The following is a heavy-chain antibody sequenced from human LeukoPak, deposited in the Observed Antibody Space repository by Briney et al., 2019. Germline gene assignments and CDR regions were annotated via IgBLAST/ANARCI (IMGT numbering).Heavy chain of an antibody. CDR3: AREGGGSNRCLD. D-gene: IGHD3-16*02. CDR1: GGSISGYF. Sequence: SGTLSLTCTVSGGSISGYFWSWIRQPAGKGLEWIGRIYATGTTNYNPSLKSRVTMSVDTSKNQFSLNLTSVTAADTAVYYCAREGGGSNRCLDWGQGTLVTVSS. V-gene: IGHV4-4*07. J-gene: IGHJ1*01. CDR2: IYATGTT.